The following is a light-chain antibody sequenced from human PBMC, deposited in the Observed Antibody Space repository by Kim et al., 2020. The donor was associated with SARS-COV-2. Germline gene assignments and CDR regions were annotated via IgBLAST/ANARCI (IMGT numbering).Light chain of an antibody. J-gene: IGLJ1*01. CDR2: EVT. CDR1: SRDVGAFDF. CDR3: TSFAGDNKNHV. V-gene: IGLV2-8*01. Sequence: QSALTQPPSASGSPGQSVTVSCFGTSRDVGAFDFVSWYQQHPGKAPKLIIFEVTKRPSGVPARFSGSKSGNTASLTVSGLQADDEADYYCTSFAGDNKNHVFGTGTKVTVL.